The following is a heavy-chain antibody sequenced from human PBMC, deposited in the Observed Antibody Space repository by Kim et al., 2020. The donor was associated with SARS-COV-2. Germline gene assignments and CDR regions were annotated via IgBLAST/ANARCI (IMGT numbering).Heavy chain of an antibody. D-gene: IGHD3-22*01. V-gene: IGHV3-15*01. Sequence: PVKGRLTISRDDSKNTLYLQMNSLKTEDKAVYYCTTGTNVYYYDSSGYDYWGQGTLVTVSS. J-gene: IGHJ4*02. CDR3: TTGTNVYYYDSSGYDY.